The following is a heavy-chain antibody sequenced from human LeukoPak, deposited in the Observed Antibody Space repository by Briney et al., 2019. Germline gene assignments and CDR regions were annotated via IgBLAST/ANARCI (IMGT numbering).Heavy chain of an antibody. Sequence: GGSLRLSCAASGFTFSIYAMNWVRQAPGKGLEWVSAISGSGDITYYADSVKGRFTISRDNSKNTLYLQMNSLRAEATAVYYCAKDDGGSYYIYSYSRDVWGKGTTVTISS. CDR3: AKDDGGSYYIYSYSRDV. D-gene: IGHD1-26*01. J-gene: IGHJ6*03. V-gene: IGHV3-23*01. CDR2: ISGSGDIT. CDR1: GFTFSIYA.